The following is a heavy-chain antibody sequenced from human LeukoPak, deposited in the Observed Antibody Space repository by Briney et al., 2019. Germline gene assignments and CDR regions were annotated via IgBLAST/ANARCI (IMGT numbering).Heavy chain of an antibody. Sequence: GASVKVSCKPSGYTFTSYGISWVRQAPGQGLEWMGWISAYNGNTNYAQTLQGRVTMTTDTSTSTAYMELRSLRSDDTAVYYCASTPYSSSWYYYYYGMDVWGQGTTVTVSS. V-gene: IGHV1-18*01. J-gene: IGHJ6*02. CDR1: GYTFTSYG. D-gene: IGHD6-13*01. CDR3: ASTPYSSSWYYYYYGMDV. CDR2: ISAYNGNT.